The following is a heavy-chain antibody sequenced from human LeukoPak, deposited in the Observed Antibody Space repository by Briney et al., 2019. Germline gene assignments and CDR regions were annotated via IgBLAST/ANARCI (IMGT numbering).Heavy chain of an antibody. Sequence: GSLRLSCGASGITFSSYSMNWVRQAPGKGLEWVAVISYDGSNKYYADSVKGRFTISRDNSKNTLYLQMNSLRAEDTAVYYCAKTGLAFEYFQHWGQGTLVTVSS. CDR2: ISYDGSNK. CDR3: AKTGLAFEYFQH. V-gene: IGHV3-30*18. CDR1: GITFSSYS. D-gene: IGHD6-19*01. J-gene: IGHJ1*01.